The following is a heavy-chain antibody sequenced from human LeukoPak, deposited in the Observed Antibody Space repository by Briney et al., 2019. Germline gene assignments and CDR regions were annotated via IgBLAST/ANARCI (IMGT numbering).Heavy chain of an antibody. J-gene: IGHJ4*02. Sequence: GGSLRLSCAASGFTFSSFAMNWVRQAPGKGLEWVSSVSDSDENTYYADSVKGRFTISRDNSKNTLYLQMNSLRAEDTAVYYCAKGEPGTTSPLDYWGQGTLVTVSS. V-gene: IGHV3-23*01. CDR2: VSDSDENT. D-gene: IGHD1-7*01. CDR3: AKGEPGTTSPLDY. CDR1: GFTFSSFA.